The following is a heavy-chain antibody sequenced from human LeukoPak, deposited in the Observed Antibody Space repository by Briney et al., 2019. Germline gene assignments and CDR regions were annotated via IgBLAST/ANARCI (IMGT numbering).Heavy chain of an antibody. V-gene: IGHV4-61*01. CDR1: GDSVSGISFY. CDR2: IQYTGST. CDR3: ARYYDRSGYWSTPHFDY. J-gene: IGHJ4*02. D-gene: IGHD3-22*01. Sequence: PSETLSLTCTVSGDSVSGISFYWSWIRQPPGKGLQSIGYIQYTGSTNYNPSLKSRVTISVDTSKNQFSLKLSSVTAADTAVYYCARYYDRSGYWSTPHFDYWGQGTLVTVSS.